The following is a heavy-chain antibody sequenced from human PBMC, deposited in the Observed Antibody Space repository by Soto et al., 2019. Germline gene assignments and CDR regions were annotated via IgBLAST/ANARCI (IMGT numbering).Heavy chain of an antibody. D-gene: IGHD6-6*01. CDR2: IIPIFGTA. CDR1: GGTFSSYA. CDR3: GRSRSTHYMAAQELYFDY. Sequence: SVKVSCKASGGTFSSYAISWVRQAPGQGLELMGGIIPIFGTANYAQKFQGRVTITADKSTSTAYMELSSLRSEDTAVYYCGRSRSTHYMAAQELYFDYWGDGTLVTVSS. J-gene: IGHJ4*01. V-gene: IGHV1-69*06.